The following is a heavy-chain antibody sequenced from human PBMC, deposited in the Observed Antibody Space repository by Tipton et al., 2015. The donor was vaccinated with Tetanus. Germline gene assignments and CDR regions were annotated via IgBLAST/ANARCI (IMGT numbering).Heavy chain of an antibody. J-gene: IGHJ5*02. CDR1: GFAFSRCA. CDR2: ISYDGSKK. Sequence: SLRLSCAASGFAFSRCAMHWVRQAPGKGLQWVAVISYDGSKKYYADSVKGRFTISRDDSKSTLYLQMNSLRPDDTAVYYCARDQGGFCSASSLSWGPGTLVSVS. CDR3: ARDQGGFCSASSLS. V-gene: IGHV3-30-3*01. D-gene: IGHD2-2*01.